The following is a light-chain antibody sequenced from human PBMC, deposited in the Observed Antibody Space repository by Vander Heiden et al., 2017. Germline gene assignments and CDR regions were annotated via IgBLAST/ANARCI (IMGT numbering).Light chain of an antibody. CDR2: EVS. CDR1: QSLLHSDVNTY. Sequence: DIVMTQTPLSLSVTPGQPASISCKSSQSLLHSDVNTYLYWYLQKPGQAPQLLIYEVSNLLSGVPDRFSGSGSGTDFTLKISRVEAEDFGVYYCKQSKQLPLTFGQGTKVEIK. CDR3: KQSKQLPLT. J-gene: IGKJ1*01. V-gene: IGKV2D-29*01.